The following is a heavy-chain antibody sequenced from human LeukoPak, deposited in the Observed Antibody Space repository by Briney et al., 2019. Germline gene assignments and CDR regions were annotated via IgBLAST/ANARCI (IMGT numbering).Heavy chain of an antibody. D-gene: IGHD1-26*01. CDR3: ARRGGSGRAFDY. Sequence: SETLSLTCSVSGASISGGTYYWGWIRQPPGKGLEWIGSIYYTGSTYDNPSLKSRVTISVDTSKNQFSLKLSSVTAADTAAYYCARRGGSGRAFDYWGQGTLVTVSS. J-gene: IGHJ4*02. V-gene: IGHV4-39*01. CDR1: GASISGGTYY. CDR2: IYYTGST.